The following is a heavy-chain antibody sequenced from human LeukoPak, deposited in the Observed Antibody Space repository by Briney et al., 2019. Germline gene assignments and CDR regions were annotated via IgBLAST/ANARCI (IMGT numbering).Heavy chain of an antibody. CDR1: GYSISTGHY. D-gene: IGHD1-1*01. J-gene: IGHJ4*02. CDR2: VYEGETT. CDR3: ASNWSDFDY. Sequence: SETLSLTCTVSGYSISTGHYWGWIRQPPGKGLEWIGSVYEGETTYYNPSLKTRLTISVDTSKNQFSLKLSSVTAADTAVYYCASNWSDFDYWGQGILVTVSS. V-gene: IGHV4-38-2*02.